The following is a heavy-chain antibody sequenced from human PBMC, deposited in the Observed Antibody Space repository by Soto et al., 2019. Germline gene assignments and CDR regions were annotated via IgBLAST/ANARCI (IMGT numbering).Heavy chain of an antibody. D-gene: IGHD6-6*01. V-gene: IGHV3-48*02. CDR2: ISRSGSLN. Sequence: PGGSLRRSCAASGFSLSDYSMNWVRQTQGQGLEWLSYISRSGSLNYYADSVKGRFTISRDNAKNSLYLEMNSVRDEDTAMYYCARDLEYSSSWYYYYGLDVWGHGTTVTVSS. J-gene: IGHJ6*02. CDR1: GFSLSDYS. CDR3: ARDLEYSSSWYYYYGLDV.